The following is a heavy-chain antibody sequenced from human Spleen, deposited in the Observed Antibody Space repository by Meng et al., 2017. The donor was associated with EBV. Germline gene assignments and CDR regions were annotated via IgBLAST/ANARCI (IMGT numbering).Heavy chain of an antibody. J-gene: IGHJ4*02. CDR3: VRGGEGDGYSLPY. Sequence: QVLLHQWGAGLLKPSETLSLSCAVNGGSFSGHYWTWIRQPPGKGLEWIGEIIHTGETNYNPSLTSRVTISRDTSKKHLSLRLNSVTAADTAVYYCVRGGEGDGYSLPYWGQGTLVTVSS. CDR2: IIHTGET. D-gene: IGHD5-24*01. CDR1: GGSFSGHY. V-gene: IGHV4-34*01.